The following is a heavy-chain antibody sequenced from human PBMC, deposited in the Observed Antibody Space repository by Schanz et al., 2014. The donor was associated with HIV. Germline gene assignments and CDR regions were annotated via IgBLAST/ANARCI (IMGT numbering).Heavy chain of an antibody. J-gene: IGHJ5*02. D-gene: IGHD4-4*01. V-gene: IGHV1-18*01. CDR2: ISAYNGNT. CDR3: AREKTTLNWFDP. CDR1: GYTFINYD. Sequence: QVQLVQSGAEVKKPGASVKVSCKASGYTFINYDIHWVRQAPGQGLEWMGWISAYNGNTNYAQKLQGRVTMTTDTSTSTAYMDLRSLRSDDTAVYYCAREKTTLNWFDPWGQGTLVTVSS.